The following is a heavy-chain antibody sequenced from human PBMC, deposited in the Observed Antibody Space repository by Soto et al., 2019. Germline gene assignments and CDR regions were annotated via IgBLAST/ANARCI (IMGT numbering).Heavy chain of an antibody. D-gene: IGHD3-3*01. CDR1: GFTFSSYG. J-gene: IGHJ6*02. CDR3: ARDACTIFGVVDYYYYYGMDV. Sequence: PGGSLRLSCAAPGFTFSSYGMHWVRQAPGKGLEWVAVISYDGSNKYYADTVKGRFTISRDNSKNTLYLKMNSLRSDDTAVYYCARDACTIFGVVDYYYYYGMDVWGQGTTVTVSS. CDR2: ISYDGSNK. V-gene: IGHV3-30*03.